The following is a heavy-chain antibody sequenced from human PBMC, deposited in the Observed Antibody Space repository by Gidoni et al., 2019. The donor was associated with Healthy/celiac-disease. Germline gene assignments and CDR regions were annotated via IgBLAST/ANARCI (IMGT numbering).Heavy chain of an antibody. D-gene: IGHD2-2*01. CDR3: ARDVTLVVPAAMIFDGGFWDNYYYYYGMDV. Sequence: QVQLVQSGAEVKKPGASVKVSCKASGYTFTSYGISWVRPAPGQGLEWMGWISAYNGNTNYAQKLKGRVTMTTDTSTSTAYMELRSLRSDDTAVYYCARDVTLVVPAAMIFDGGFWDNYYYYYGMDVWGQGTTVTVSS. CDR2: ISAYNGNT. V-gene: IGHV1-18*01. CDR1: GYTFTSYG. J-gene: IGHJ6*02.